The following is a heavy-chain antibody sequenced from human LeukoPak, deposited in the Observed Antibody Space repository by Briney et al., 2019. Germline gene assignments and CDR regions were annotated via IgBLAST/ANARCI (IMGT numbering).Heavy chain of an antibody. D-gene: IGHD3-9*01. CDR1: GYTFTSYA. Sequence: ASVTVSCKASGYTFTSYAMNWVRQAPGQGLEWMGWINTNTGNPTYAQGFTGRFVFSLDTSVSTAYLQISSLKAEDTAVYYCARGNPTVLRYFDWLLYWDYWGQGTLVTVSS. J-gene: IGHJ4*02. CDR2: INTNTGNP. V-gene: IGHV7-4-1*02. CDR3: ARGNPTVLRYFDWLLYWDY.